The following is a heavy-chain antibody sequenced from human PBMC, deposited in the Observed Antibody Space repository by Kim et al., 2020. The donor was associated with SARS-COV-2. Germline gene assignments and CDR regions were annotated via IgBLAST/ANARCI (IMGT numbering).Heavy chain of an antibody. V-gene: IGHV3-30*01. CDR3: TRRGMATNAMDV. Sequence: KYYPDSVKGRCTTPRDNSRNTLFLQLNSRGVEDTAIYYCTRRGMATNAMDVWGQGTTVTVSS. J-gene: IGHJ6*02. CDR2: K. D-gene: IGHD3-16*01.